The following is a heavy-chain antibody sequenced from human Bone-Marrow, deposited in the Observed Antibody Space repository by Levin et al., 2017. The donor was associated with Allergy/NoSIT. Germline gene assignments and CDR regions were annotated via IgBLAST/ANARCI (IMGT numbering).Heavy chain of an antibody. Sequence: SETLSLTCTVSGGSVTTSGSYWNWIRHRPGKGLEWIGNVYYDGTTYYNPSLDSRLTMSIDRSQNHFSLNLRSVTAADTAVYYCARDRGQWRIDAFDTWGQGTMVTVSP. J-gene: IGHJ3*02. CDR1: GGSVTTSGSY. CDR2: VYYDGTT. V-gene: IGHV4-31*03. CDR3: ARDRGQWRIDAFDT. D-gene: IGHD6-19*01.